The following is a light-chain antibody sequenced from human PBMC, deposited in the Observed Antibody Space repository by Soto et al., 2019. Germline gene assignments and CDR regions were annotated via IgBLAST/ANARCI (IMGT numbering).Light chain of an antibody. V-gene: IGKV3-11*02. J-gene: IGKJ4*01. CDR3: KQRSTWPPLS. Sequence: EIVVTQSPATLSLSPGERATLSCRTSQSVGSYLAWYQKKPGKAPRLLIYDASNRATGIPARFSGSGSGRDFTLTISSLEPEDFAVYYCKQRSTWPPLSVGGGTQVEIK. CDR1: QSVGSY. CDR2: DAS.